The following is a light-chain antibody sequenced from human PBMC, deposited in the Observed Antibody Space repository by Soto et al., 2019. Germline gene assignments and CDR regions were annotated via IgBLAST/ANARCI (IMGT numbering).Light chain of an antibody. CDR1: SSDVGSYNR. V-gene: IGLV2-18*01. CDR3: SLYTSGSTYA. J-gene: IGLJ1*01. Sequence: QSALTQPPSVSGSPGQSVTISCTGTSSDVGSYNRLSWYQQPPGTAPKLIMYEVNTRPSGVPDRFSGSKSGSTASLTISGLQAEDEADYYCSLYTSGSTYAFGTGTKVTVL. CDR2: EVN.